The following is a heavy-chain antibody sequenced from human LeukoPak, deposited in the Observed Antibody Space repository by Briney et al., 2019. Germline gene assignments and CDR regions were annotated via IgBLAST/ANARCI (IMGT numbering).Heavy chain of an antibody. D-gene: IGHD5-18*01. Sequence: GASVKVSCKASGGTFSSYAISWVRQAPGQGLEWMGGIIPIFGTANYAQKFQGRVTITADESTSTAYMELSSLRSEDTAVYYCATDVDTAMDNDYWGQGTLVTVSS. J-gene: IGHJ4*02. CDR2: IIPIFGTA. CDR1: GGTFSSYA. V-gene: IGHV1-69*13. CDR3: ATDVDTAMDNDY.